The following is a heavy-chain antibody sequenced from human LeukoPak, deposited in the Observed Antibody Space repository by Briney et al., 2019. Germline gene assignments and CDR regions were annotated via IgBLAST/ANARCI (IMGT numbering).Heavy chain of an antibody. CDR1: GGSISSGGYY. Sequence: PSQTLSLTRTVSGGSISSGGYYWSWIRQLPGKGLEWIGYIYYSGSTYYNPSLKSRVTISVDTSKNQFSLKLSSVTAADTAVYYCARDRDGYYGSGTKFDPWGQGTLVTVSS. CDR3: ARDRDGYYGSGTKFDP. D-gene: IGHD3-10*01. CDR2: IYYSGST. J-gene: IGHJ5*02. V-gene: IGHV4-31*03.